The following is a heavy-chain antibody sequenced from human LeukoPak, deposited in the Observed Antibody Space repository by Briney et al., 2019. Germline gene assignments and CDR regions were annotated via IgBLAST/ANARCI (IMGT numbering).Heavy chain of an antibody. CDR3: ATEEGGSYSNPFDY. CDR2: FDPEDGET. D-gene: IGHD1-26*01. CDR1: GYTLTELS. V-gene: IGHV1-24*01. Sequence: GASVKVSCKVSGYTLTELSMHWVRQAPGKGLEWMGGFDPEDGETIYAQKFQGRVTMTEDTSTDTAYMELSSLRSEDTAVYYCATEEGGSYSNPFDYWGQGTLVAVSS. J-gene: IGHJ4*02.